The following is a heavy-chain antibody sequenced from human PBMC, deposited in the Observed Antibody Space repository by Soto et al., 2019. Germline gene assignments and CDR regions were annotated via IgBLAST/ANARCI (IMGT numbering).Heavy chain of an antibody. CDR1: GFTFVDYA. CDR2: ISWNSGSI. CDR3: AKGPAGWIDY. Sequence: PGGSLRLSCAASGFTFVDYAMHWVRQAPGKGLEWVSGISWNSGSIGYADSVKGRFTISRDNAKNSLYLQMNSLRAEDTALYYCAKGPAGWIDYWGQGTLVTVSS. V-gene: IGHV3-9*01. J-gene: IGHJ4*02. D-gene: IGHD6-13*01.